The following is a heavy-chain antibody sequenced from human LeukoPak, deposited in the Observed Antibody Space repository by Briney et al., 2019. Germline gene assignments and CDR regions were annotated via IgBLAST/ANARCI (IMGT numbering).Heavy chain of an antibody. CDR2: IRSKAYGGTT. CDR3: TVEFMITFGGVIVKGAFDI. V-gene: IGHV3-49*04. CDR1: GFTFDDYG. D-gene: IGHD3-16*02. Sequence: GGSLRLSCAASGFTFDDYGMSWVRQAPGKGLEWVGFIRSKAYGGTTEYAASVKGRFTISRDDSRSIAYLQMNSLKTEDTAVYYCTVEFMITFGGVIVKGAFDIWGQGTMVTVSS. J-gene: IGHJ3*02.